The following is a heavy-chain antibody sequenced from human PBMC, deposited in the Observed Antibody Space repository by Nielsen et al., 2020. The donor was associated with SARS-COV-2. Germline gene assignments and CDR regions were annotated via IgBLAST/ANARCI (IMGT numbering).Heavy chain of an antibody. D-gene: IGHD4-23*01. Sequence: SVKVSCKASGGTFSSDAFSWVRQAPGQGLEWLGGIILVFNAANYAQKFQGRATITADESTKTVHLELSSLISEDKAVYYCARHDYGGNSPIDSWGQGTLVTVSS. V-gene: IGHV1-69*13. CDR3: ARHDYGGNSPIDS. CDR2: IILVFNAA. J-gene: IGHJ4*02. CDR1: GGTFSSDA.